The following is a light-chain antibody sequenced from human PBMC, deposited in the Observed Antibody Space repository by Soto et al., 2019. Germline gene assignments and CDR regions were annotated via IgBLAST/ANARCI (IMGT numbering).Light chain of an antibody. CDR3: QKYNSAPPT. V-gene: IGKV1-27*01. CDR2: AAS. CDR1: QGISNF. J-gene: IGKJ4*01. Sequence: DIQMTQSPSSLSASVRDRITITCRASQGISNFLAWYQQKPGKVPKLLIYAASTLQSGVPSRFSGSGSGTDFTLTISSLQPEDVATYYWQKYNSAPPTFGGGTKVEIK.